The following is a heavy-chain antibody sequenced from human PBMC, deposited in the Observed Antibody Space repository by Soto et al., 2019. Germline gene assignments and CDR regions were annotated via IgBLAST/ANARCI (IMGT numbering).Heavy chain of an antibody. D-gene: IGHD4-17*01. J-gene: IGHJ4*02. V-gene: IGHV4-34*01. CDR2: INHSGST. CDR3: ARAYGGNSGVFDY. CDR1: GRSFSGYY. Sequence: PSETLSLTCAVYGRSFSGYYWSWIRQPPGKGLEWIGEINHSGSTNYNPSLKSRVTISVDTSQNQFSLNLSSVTAADTAVYYCARAYGGNSGVFDYWGQGTLVTVPQ.